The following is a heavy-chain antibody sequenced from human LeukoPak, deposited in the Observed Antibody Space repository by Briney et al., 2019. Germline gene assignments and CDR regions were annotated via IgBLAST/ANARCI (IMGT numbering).Heavy chain of an antibody. CDR2: IRSNGATA. CDR1: GFTFSTYA. V-gene: IGHV3-23*01. CDR3: ARCQEFDDGVFDS. J-gene: IGHJ4*02. D-gene: IGHD1-1*01. Sequence: GGSLRLSCAASGFTFSTYAMTWVRQAPGKGLEWVSTIRSNGATAYNADSVKGRFTISRDNSKNTVYLQMNSLRVEDTAIYYCARCQEFDDGVFDSWGQGTLVTVSS.